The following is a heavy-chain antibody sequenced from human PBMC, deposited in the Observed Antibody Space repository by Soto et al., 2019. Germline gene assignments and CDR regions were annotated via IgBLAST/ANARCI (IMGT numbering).Heavy chain of an antibody. CDR2: IYYSGST. Sequence: SETLSLTCTVSGGSISSGGYYWSWIRQHPGKGLEWIGYIYYSGSTYYNPSLKSRVTISVDTSKNQFSLKLSSVTAADTAVYYCARVSTHYYYYYGMDVWGQGTTVTVSS. D-gene: IGHD4-4*01. J-gene: IGHJ6*02. V-gene: IGHV4-31*03. CDR1: GGSISSGGYY. CDR3: ARVSTHYYYYYGMDV.